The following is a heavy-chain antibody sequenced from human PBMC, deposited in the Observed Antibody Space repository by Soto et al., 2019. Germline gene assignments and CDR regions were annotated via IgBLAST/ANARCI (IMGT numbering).Heavy chain of an antibody. V-gene: IGHV3-30*18. CDR2: MSYDGANK. J-gene: IGHJ6*02. CDR1: GFIFSSYG. CDR3: AKDKSPNYYYGMDV. Sequence: QVQLVESGGGVVQPGRSLRLSCAASGFIFSSYGMHWVRQAPGKGLGWVAVMSYDGANKNYADSVKGRFTISRDNSKNTLYLQMNSLRAEDTAVYYCAKDKSPNYYYGMDVWGQGTTVNVSS.